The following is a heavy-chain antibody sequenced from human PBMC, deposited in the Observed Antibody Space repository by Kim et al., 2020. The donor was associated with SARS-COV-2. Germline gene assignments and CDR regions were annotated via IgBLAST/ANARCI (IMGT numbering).Heavy chain of an antibody. J-gene: IGHJ4*02. V-gene: IGHV3-11*01. Sequence: HSQKGQSTISRDNPKNSLYLQMNSLRAGDTAVYYCARVSLGSSSWYYFDYWGQGTLVTVSS. D-gene: IGHD6-13*01. CDR3: ARVSLGSSSWYYFDY.